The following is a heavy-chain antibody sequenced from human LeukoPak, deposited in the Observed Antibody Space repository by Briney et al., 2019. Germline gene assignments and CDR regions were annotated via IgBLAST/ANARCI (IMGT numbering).Heavy chain of an antibody. CDR1: GFTVSSNY. Sequence: GGSLRLSCAASGFTVSSNYMSWVRQAPGKGLEWVSVIYSGGSTYYADSVKGRFTISRDNAKNSLYLQMNSLRAEDTAVYYCASGLRDAFDPWGQGTLVTVSS. J-gene: IGHJ5*02. CDR2: IYSGGST. V-gene: IGHV3-66*01. CDR3: ASGLRDAFDP.